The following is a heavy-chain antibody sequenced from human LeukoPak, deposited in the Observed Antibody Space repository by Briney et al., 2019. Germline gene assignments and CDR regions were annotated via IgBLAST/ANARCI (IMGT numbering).Heavy chain of an antibody. J-gene: IGHJ4*02. CDR1: GFTVSSNY. CDR3: ARASRAAFDY. CDR2: IYSGGST. D-gene: IGHD2-15*01. V-gene: IGHV3-66*01. Sequence: GGSLRLSCAASGFTVSSNYMSWARQAPGKGLEWVSVIYSGGSTYYADSVKGRFTISRDNSKNTLYLQMNSLRAEDTAVYYCARASRAAFDYWGQGTLVTVSS.